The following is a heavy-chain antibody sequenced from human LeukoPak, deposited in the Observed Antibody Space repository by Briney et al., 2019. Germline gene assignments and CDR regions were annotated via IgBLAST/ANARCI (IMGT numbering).Heavy chain of an antibody. V-gene: IGHV1-2*02. CDR1: GYTFIGYY. Sequence: ASVKVSCKASGYTFIGYYMHWVRQAPGQGLEWMGWINPNSGGTNYAQKFQGRVTMTRDTSISTAYMELSRLRSDDTAVYYCAGQYYYGSGSYSMDVWGKGTTVTVSS. D-gene: IGHD3-10*01. J-gene: IGHJ6*03. CDR2: INPNSGGT. CDR3: AGQYYYGSGSYSMDV.